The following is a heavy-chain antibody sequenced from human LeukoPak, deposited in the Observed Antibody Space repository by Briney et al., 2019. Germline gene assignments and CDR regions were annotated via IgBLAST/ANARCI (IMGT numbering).Heavy chain of an antibody. Sequence: GGSLRLSCAASGFTFSSYEMNWVRQAPGKGLEWVSYISSSGSTIYYADSVKGRFTISRDNAKSSLYLQMNSLRTEDTAVYFCAKVNCGGDCSLFDYWGQGTLVTVSS. V-gene: IGHV3-48*03. CDR1: GFTFSSYE. CDR3: AKVNCGGDCSLFDY. D-gene: IGHD2-21*02. J-gene: IGHJ4*02. CDR2: ISSSGSTI.